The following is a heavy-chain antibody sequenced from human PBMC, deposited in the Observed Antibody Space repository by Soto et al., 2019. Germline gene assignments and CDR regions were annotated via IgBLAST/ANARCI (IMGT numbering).Heavy chain of an antibody. CDR2: INWSGEDA. CDR1: GFTFDDYG. Sequence: EVQLVESGGSVVRPGGSLRLACAASGFTFDDYGMNWVRQSPGEGLQWVSFINWSGEDARYGDSGKGRFTISSDNAKDPLYLQLNSLRAEDTALHFCARNRRGGGYSFDLWGQGTLVTVSS. CDR3: ARNRRGGGYSFDL. V-gene: IGHV3-20*04. J-gene: IGHJ4*02.